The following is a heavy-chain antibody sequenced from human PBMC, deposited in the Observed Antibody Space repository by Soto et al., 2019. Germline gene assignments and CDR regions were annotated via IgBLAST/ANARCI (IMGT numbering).Heavy chain of an antibody. CDR1: GFTFSSYW. J-gene: IGHJ5*02. Sequence: EVQLVESGGGLVQPGGSLRLSCAASGFTFSSYWMHWVRQAPGKGLVWVSRINSDGTTTTYADPVKGRFTISRDNAKNTVYLQMNSLRAEDRAVYSCATAGTGSYHWFDPWGRGTLVTVS. D-gene: IGHD1-26*01. V-gene: IGHV3-74*01. CDR3: ATAGTGSYHWFDP. CDR2: INSDGTTT.